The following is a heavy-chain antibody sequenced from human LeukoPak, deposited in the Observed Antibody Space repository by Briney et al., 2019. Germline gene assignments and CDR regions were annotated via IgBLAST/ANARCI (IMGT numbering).Heavy chain of an antibody. Sequence: GGSLRLSCAASGFTFSSYAMHWVRQAPGKGLEWVAVISYDGSNKYYADSVKGRFTISRDNSKNTLFLHMNSLRAEDTAVYYCARDDEVDLQLWPTYYFDHWGQGTLVTVSS. J-gene: IGHJ4*02. CDR2: ISYDGSNK. V-gene: IGHV3-30-3*01. CDR1: GFTFSSYA. D-gene: IGHD5-18*01. CDR3: ARDDEVDLQLWPTYYFDH.